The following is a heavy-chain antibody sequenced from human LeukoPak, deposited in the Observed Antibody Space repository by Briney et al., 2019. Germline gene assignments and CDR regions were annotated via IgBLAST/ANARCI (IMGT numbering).Heavy chain of an antibody. D-gene: IGHD6-6*01. J-gene: IGHJ6*03. CDR3: ARGYPNKAARPPRSYYYYMDV. V-gene: IGHV4-34*01. Sequence: SETLSLTCAVYGGSFSGYYWSWIRQPPGKGLEWIGEINHSGSTNYNPSLKSRVTISVDTSKNQFSLKLSSVTAADTAVYYCARGYPNKAARPPRSYYYYMDVWGKGTTVTVSS. CDR2: INHSGST. CDR1: GGSFSGYY.